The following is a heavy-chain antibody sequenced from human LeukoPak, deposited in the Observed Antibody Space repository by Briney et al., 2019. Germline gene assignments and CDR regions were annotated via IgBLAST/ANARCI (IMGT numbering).Heavy chain of an antibody. CDR1: GFTFSNYG. Sequence: GGSLRLSCAASGFTFSNYGMNWVRQAPGKGLEWVSYISSGSGTIQYADSVKGRFTIPRDRARSSLYLQVNSLRAEDTAVYYCARGGSARPDYWGQGTLVTVSS. V-gene: IGHV3-48*01. D-gene: IGHD6-6*01. CDR3: ARGGSARPDY. CDR2: ISSGSGTI. J-gene: IGHJ4*02.